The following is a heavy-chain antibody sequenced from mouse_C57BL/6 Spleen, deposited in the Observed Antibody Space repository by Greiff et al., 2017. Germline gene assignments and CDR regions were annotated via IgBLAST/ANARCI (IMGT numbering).Heavy chain of an antibody. CDR1: GYAFTNYL. CDR2: INPGSGGT. D-gene: IGHD1-1*01. Sequence: VQLQESGAELVRPGTSVKVSCKASGYAFTNYLIEWVKQRPGQGLEWIGVINPGSGGTNYNEKFKGKATLTADKSSSTAYMQLSSLTSEDSAVYFCARGTTVHYARDYWGQGTSVTVAS. V-gene: IGHV1-54*01. J-gene: IGHJ4*01. CDR3: ARGTTVHYARDY.